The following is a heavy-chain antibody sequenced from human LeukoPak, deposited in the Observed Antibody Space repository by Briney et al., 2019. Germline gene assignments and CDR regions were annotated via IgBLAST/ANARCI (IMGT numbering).Heavy chain of an antibody. J-gene: IGHJ5*02. Sequence: ASVKVSCKASGGTFSSYTISWVRQAPGQGLEWMGRIIPIFGIANYAQKFQGRVTITADKSTSTAYMELSSLRSEDTAVYYCARSRPYSSSSCAWFDPWSQGTLVTVSS. CDR3: ARSRPYSSSSCAWFDP. CDR2: IIPIFGIA. V-gene: IGHV1-69*02. D-gene: IGHD6-6*01. CDR1: GGTFSSYT.